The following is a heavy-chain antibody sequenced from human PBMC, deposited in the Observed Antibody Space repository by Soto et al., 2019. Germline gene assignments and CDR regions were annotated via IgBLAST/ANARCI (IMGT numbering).Heavy chain of an antibody. Sequence: GGSLRLSCAASRFVFSTYGMQWVRQAPGKGLEWVSAISGSGGSTYYADSVKGRFTISRDNSKNTLYLQMNSLRAEDTAVYYCAKRGLAVAGTRDAFDIWGQGTMVTVSS. CDR3: AKRGLAVAGTRDAFDI. CDR1: RFVFSTYG. CDR2: ISGSGGST. D-gene: IGHD6-19*01. V-gene: IGHV3-23*01. J-gene: IGHJ3*02.